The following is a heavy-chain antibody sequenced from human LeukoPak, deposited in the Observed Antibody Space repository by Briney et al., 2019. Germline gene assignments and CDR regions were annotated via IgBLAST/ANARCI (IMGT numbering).Heavy chain of an antibody. CDR3: ARGVAAAGTAPLDV. CDR2: IYISGST. J-gene: IGHJ6*04. Sequence: SETLSLTCTVSGGSISSGSYYWSWIRQPAGKGLEWIGRIYISGSTNYNPSLKSRVTISVDTSKNQFSLKLSSVTAADTAVYYCARGVAAAGTAPLDVWGKGTTVTVSS. D-gene: IGHD6-13*01. V-gene: IGHV4-61*02. CDR1: GGSISSGSYY.